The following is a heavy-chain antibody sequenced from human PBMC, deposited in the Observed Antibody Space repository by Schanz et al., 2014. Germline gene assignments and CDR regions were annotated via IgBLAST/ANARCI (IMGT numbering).Heavy chain of an antibody. D-gene: IGHD2-21*01. CDR2: ITYDGSNT. V-gene: IGHV3-30*02. CDR3: AKGQGAVINNWYFDL. J-gene: IGHJ2*01. Sequence: VQLVESGGGLVQPGGSLRLSCAASGFSISDAWMHWVRQAPGKGLEWVAIITYDGSNTYHADSVKGRFTISRDNSINTLSLQMNSLSADDTAVYYCAKGQGAVINNWYFDLWGRGTLVTVSS. CDR1: GFSISDAW.